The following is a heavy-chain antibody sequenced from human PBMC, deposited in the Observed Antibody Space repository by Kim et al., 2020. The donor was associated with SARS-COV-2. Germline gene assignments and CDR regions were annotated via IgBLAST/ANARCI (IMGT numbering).Heavy chain of an antibody. Sequence: NYSPSFQGHVTISADKSISTAYLQWSSLKASDTAMYYCARRRGSGSPFDYWGQGTLVTVSS. J-gene: IGHJ4*02. D-gene: IGHD6-19*01. CDR3: ARRRGSGSPFDY. V-gene: IGHV5-10-1*01.